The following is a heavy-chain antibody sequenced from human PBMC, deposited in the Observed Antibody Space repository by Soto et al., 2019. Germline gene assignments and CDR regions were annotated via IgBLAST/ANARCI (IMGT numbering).Heavy chain of an antibody. J-gene: IGHJ5*02. CDR3: AKFLKFQLQLVPSWFDP. Sequence: EVQLLESGGGLVQPGGSLRLSCAASGFTFSSYAMSWVRQAPGKGLEWVSAISGSGGSTYYADSVKGRFTISRDNSKTTMYLQMNSLRAEDTAVYYCAKFLKFQLQLVPSWFDPWGQGTLVTVSS. CDR1: GFTFSSYA. V-gene: IGHV3-23*01. D-gene: IGHD6-13*01. CDR2: ISGSGGST.